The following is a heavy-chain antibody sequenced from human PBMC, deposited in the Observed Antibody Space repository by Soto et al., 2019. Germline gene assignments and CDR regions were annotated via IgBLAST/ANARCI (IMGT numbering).Heavy chain of an antibody. V-gene: IGHV3-30*18. J-gene: IGHJ6*02. CDR2: ISYDGSNK. CDR3: AKVSDSSGYFYYYYYGMDV. Sequence: VPLVESGGGVVQPGRSLRLSCAASGFTFSSYGMHWVRQAPGKGLEWVAVISYDGSNKHYADSVKGRFTISRDNSKNTLYLQMNSLRAEDTAVYYCAKVSDSSGYFYYYYYGMDVWGQGTTVTVSS. D-gene: IGHD3-22*01. CDR1: GFTFSSYG.